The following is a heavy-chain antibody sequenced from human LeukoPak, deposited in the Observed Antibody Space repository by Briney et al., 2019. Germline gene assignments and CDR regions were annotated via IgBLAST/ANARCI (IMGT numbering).Heavy chain of an antibody. D-gene: IGHD3-22*01. CDR2: ISSSDTYT. CDR3: ARDNYDSSGYYFD. V-gene: IGHV3-11*06. Sequence: GGSLRLSRAASGFTFSDYYMSWIRQAPGKGLEWVSYISSSDTYTNYADSVKGRFTISRDNAKNSLYLQMNSLRAEDTAVYYCARDNYDSSGYYFDWGQGTLVTVSS. CDR1: GFTFSDYY. J-gene: IGHJ4*02.